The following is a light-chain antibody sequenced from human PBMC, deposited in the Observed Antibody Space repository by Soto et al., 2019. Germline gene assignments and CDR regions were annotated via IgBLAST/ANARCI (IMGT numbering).Light chain of an antibody. J-gene: IGLJ2*01. V-gene: IGLV1-44*01. CDR1: SSNIGSNT. CDR3: AAWDDSLNGVV. Sequence: QSVLTQPPSASGTPGQRVIISCSGSSSNIGSNTVNWYQQLPGTAPKLLIHSNNQRPSGVPDRFSGSKSGTSASLAISGLQSEDEADYYCAAWDDSLNGVVFGGGTQLTVL. CDR2: SNN.